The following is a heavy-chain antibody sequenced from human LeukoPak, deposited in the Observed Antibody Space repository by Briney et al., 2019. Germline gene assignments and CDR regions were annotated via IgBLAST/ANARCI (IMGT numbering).Heavy chain of an antibody. CDR1: GFTFQRHS. CDR2: INWNGDIT. CDR3: AKEILDGGTAFDS. D-gene: IGHD1-26*01. J-gene: IGHJ4*02. Sequence: GGSLRLSCAASGFTFQRHSIHWVRQAAGKGLEWVSLINWNGDITYYADSVKGRFTISRDNSKNSLYLQMNSLTTEDSALYYCAKEILDGGTAFDSWGQGTLVTVSS. V-gene: IGHV3-43*01.